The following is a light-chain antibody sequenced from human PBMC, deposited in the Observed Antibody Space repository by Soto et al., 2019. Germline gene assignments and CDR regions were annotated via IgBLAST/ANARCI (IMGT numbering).Light chain of an antibody. J-gene: IGLJ1*01. V-gene: IGLV2-8*01. CDR1: SSDVGGYNY. Sequence: QSALTQPPSASGSPGQSVTISCTGTSSDVGGYNYVSWYQKNPGKAPRLMIYEVSKRPSGVPGRFSGSKSGNTASLTVSGLQAEDEADYYCSSYAGSSSFVFGTGTKLTVL. CDR2: EVS. CDR3: SSYAGSSSFV.